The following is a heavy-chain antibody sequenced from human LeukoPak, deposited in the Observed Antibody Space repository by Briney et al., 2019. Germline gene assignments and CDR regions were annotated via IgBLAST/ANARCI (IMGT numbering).Heavy chain of an antibody. CDR2: INPSGGST. J-gene: IGHJ4*02. D-gene: IGHD6-6*01. Sequence: HWVRXXXXXXXXGXXIINPSGGSTSYAQKFQGRVTMTRDTSTSTVYMELSSLRSEDTAVYYCASSIAARSYFDYWGQGTLVTVSS. V-gene: IGHV1-46*01. CDR3: ASSIAARSYFDY.